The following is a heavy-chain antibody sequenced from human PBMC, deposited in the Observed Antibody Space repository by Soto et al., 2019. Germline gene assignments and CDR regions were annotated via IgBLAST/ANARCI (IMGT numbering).Heavy chain of an antibody. J-gene: IGHJ4*02. D-gene: IGHD2-21*02. CDR1: GNTLTNYY. Sequence: ASVKVSCKASGNTLTNYYIHWVRQAPGQGLEWMGAINPSGGHTTYSQNFLGRVTMTRDTSTSTLYMELTSLTSDDTAVYYCARGGHVVVVTAAFDYWGQGTLDTVSS. CDR3: ARGGHVVVVTAAFDY. CDR2: INPSGGHT. V-gene: IGHV1-46*01.